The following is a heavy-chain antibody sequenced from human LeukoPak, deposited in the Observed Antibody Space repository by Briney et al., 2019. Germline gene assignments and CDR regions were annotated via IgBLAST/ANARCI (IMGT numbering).Heavy chain of an antibody. Sequence: SRRLASAGKGFTWRNAWISWVRQALRKELEWGGSIKSKTDGGTTDYAAPVKGRFTISRDDSKNTLYLQMNSLKTEDTAVYYCTTAGEELPAAPKYYFDYWGQGTLVTVSS. V-gene: IGHV3-15*01. D-gene: IGHD2-2*01. J-gene: IGHJ4*02. CDR3: TTAGEELPAAPKYYFDY. CDR1: GFTWRNAW. CDR2: IKSKTDGGTT.